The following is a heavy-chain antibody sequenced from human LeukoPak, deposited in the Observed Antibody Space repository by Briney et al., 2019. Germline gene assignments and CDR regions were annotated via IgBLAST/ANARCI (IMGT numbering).Heavy chain of an antibody. V-gene: IGHV1-8*01. CDR1: GYTFTSYD. Sequence: ASVKVSCKASGYTFTSYDINWVRQATGQGLEWMGWMNPNSGNTGYAQKFQGRVTMTRNTSISTAYMELSSLRSEDTAVYYCARSCSGGSCYSKIEAFDIWGQGTMVTVSS. CDR2: MNPNSGNT. CDR3: ARSCSGGSCYSKIEAFDI. J-gene: IGHJ3*02. D-gene: IGHD2-15*01.